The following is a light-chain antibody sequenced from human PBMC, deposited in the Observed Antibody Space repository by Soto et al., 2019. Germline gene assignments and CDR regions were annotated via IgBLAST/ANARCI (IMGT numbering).Light chain of an antibody. V-gene: IGLV2-18*02. CDR2: DVN. J-gene: IGLJ1*01. CDR3: SSFTTSDTYV. CDR1: SADIGSYNR. Sequence: QSVLTQPPSVSGSPGQSVTISCTGTSADIGSYNRVSWYQQPPGAAPKLMICDVNNRPSGVPERFSGSKSGNTASLTIFGLQAEDEADYYCSSFTTSDTYVFGTGTKLTVL.